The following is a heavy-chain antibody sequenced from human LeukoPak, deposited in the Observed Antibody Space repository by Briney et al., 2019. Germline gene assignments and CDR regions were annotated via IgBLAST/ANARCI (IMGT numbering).Heavy chain of an antibody. D-gene: IGHD2-2*01. Sequence: SETLSLTCAVYGGSFRGYYWSGIRQPSGKGLEWLVEIKHSGSTNYNPSLKSRVTISVDTSKTQSSLKLSSVTAEDTAVYSCGRGPRIVVVPAAMPYYYYGMDVWGQGTTVTVSS. J-gene: IGHJ6*02. CDR1: GGSFRGYY. CDR2: IKHSGST. CDR3: GRGPRIVVVPAAMPYYYYGMDV. V-gene: IGHV4-34*01.